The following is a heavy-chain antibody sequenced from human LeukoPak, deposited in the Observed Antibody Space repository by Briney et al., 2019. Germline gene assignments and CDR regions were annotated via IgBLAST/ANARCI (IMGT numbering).Heavy chain of an antibody. J-gene: IGHJ4*02. CDR3: ARRASTRIVFDY. Sequence: SETLSLTCTVSGGSISSTSYYWGWIRQPPGKGLEWIGYIYYSGSTNYNPSLKSRLTISVDTSKNQFSLKLSSVTAADTAVYYCARRASTRIVFDYWGQGTLVTVSS. CDR2: IYYSGST. CDR1: GGSISSTSYY. D-gene: IGHD3-22*01. V-gene: IGHV4-61*05.